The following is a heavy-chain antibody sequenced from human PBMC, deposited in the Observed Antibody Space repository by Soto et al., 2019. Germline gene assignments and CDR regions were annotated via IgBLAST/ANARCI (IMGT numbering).Heavy chain of an antibody. J-gene: IGHJ6*02. V-gene: IGHV3-23*01. CDR2: ISGRGGST. CDR3: AKDSTVTTSLYSYSYGLDV. CDR1: GFTFNNYA. D-gene: IGHD4-17*01. Sequence: EVQLLESGGGLVQPGGSLRLSCAASGFTFNNYAMSWVRQAPDKGLEWVSAISGRGGSTYYADSVKGRFTISRDKSKNTLFLQMTSLRAEDTAVYYCAKDSTVTTSLYSYSYGLDVWGQGTTVTVSS.